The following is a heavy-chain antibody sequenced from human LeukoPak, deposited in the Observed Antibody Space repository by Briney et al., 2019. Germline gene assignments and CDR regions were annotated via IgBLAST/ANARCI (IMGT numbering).Heavy chain of an antibody. CDR1: GGSFSGYY. D-gene: IGHD3-22*01. CDR3: ARSPLRSGYYLNWFDP. Sequence: SETLSLTCAVYGGSFSGYYWSWIRQPPGKGLEWIGEINHSGSTNYNPSLKSRVTISVDTSKNQFSLKLSSVTAADTAVYYCARSPLRSGYYLNWFDPWGQGTLVTVSS. J-gene: IGHJ5*02. V-gene: IGHV4-34*01. CDR2: INHSGST.